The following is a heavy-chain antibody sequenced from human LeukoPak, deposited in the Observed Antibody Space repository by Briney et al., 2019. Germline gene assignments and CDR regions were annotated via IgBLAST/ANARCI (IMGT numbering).Heavy chain of an antibody. CDR1: GGTFSSYA. V-gene: IGHV1-69*05. D-gene: IGHD5-12*01. J-gene: IGHJ4*02. CDR2: IIPIFGTA. Sequence: GSSVKVSCKASGGTFSSYAISWVRQAPGQGLEWMGGIIPIFGTANYAQKFQGRVTITTDEPTSTAYMELSSLRSEDTAVYYCARGRGGGYSGYDCSYWGQGTLVTVSS. CDR3: ARGRGGGYSGYDCSY.